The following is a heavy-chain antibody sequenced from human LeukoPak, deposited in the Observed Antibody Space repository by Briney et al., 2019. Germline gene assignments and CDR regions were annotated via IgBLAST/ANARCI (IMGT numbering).Heavy chain of an antibody. CDR1: GFTFSNHY. V-gene: IGHV3-74*01. CDR3: ARAWAVSFDN. D-gene: IGHD4-17*01. Sequence: GGSLRLSCAASGFTFSNHYMHWVRQAPGKGLVSVSRIDPNGRYTSYADSVKGRFTISRDNAKNSLYLQMNSLRAEDTAVYYCARAWAVSFDNWGQGTLVTVSS. J-gene: IGHJ4*02. CDR2: IDPNGRYT.